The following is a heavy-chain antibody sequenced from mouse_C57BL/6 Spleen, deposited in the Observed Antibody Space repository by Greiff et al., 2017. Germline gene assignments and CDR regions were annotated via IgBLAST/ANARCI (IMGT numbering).Heavy chain of an antibody. D-gene: IGHD1-1*01. J-gene: IGHJ1*03. Sequence: VQLQQSGPELVKPGASVKISCKASGYSFTDYNMNWVKQSNGKSLEWIGVINPNYGTTSYHQKFKGKATLTVDHSSNTAYMQLNSLTSEDSAVYYGARRNDVSSWWDFDVWGTGTTVTVSS. CDR1: GYSFTDYN. CDR2: INPNYGTT. CDR3: ARRNDVSSWWDFDV. V-gene: IGHV1-39*01.